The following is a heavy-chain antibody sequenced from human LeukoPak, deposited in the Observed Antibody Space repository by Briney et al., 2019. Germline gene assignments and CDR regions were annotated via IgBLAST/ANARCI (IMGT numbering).Heavy chain of an antibody. CDR3: ARFKSGGFYYFDS. CDR1: GARLTNPTYY. J-gene: IGHJ4*02. V-gene: IGHV4-61*01. CDR2: IFASGSS. D-gene: IGHD2-15*01. Sequence: PSETLSLTCSVSGARLTNPTYYQWSWFRQPPGKALEFIGKIFASGSSTLTPSLKSWVTMSLDTSKNEFSLRLTSVTAEDSAVYFCARFKSGGFYYFDSWGQGALVTVSS.